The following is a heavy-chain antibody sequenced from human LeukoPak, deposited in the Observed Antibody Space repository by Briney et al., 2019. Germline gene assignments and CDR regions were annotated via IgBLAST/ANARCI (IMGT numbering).Heavy chain of an antibody. CDR1: GGSLSSGGYY. D-gene: IGHD5-18*01. CDR2: IYYSGST. CDR3: AREKGRIQLWPNWFDP. V-gene: IGHV4-31*03. Sequence: PSETLSLTCTVSGGSLSSGGYYWSWIRQHPGKGLEWIGYIYYSGSTYYNPSLKSRVTISVDTSKNQFSLKLSSVTAADTAVYYCAREKGRIQLWPNWFDPWGQGTLVTVSS. J-gene: IGHJ5*02.